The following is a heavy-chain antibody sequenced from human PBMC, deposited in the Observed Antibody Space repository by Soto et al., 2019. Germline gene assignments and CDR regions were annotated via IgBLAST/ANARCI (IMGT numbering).Heavy chain of an antibody. V-gene: IGHV3-33*01. Sequence: PGGSLRLSCAASGFTFSSYGMHWVRQAPGKGLEWVAVIWYDGSNKYYADSVKGRFTISRDNSKNTLYLQMNSLRAEDTAVYYCARVPWCSGGSCYGEYYFDYWGQGTLVTVSS. CDR2: IWYDGSNK. CDR1: GFTFSSYG. J-gene: IGHJ4*02. D-gene: IGHD2-15*01. CDR3: ARVPWCSGGSCYGEYYFDY.